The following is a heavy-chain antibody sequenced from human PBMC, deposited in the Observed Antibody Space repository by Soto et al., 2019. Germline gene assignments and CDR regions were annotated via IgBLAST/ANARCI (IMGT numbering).Heavy chain of an antibody. D-gene: IGHD6-19*01. CDR2: IGTAGDT. V-gene: IGHV3-13*01. J-gene: IGHJ4*02. CDR1: GFNFGSFA. CDR3: ARGSLMGDTVAGPFDY. Sequence: PGGSLRLSCAASGFNFGSFAMTWVRQAPGKGLQWVSAIGTAGDTYYPGSVKGRFTISRENAKNSLYLQMNSLRAGDTAVYYCARGSLMGDTVAGPFDYWGQGTLVTVSS.